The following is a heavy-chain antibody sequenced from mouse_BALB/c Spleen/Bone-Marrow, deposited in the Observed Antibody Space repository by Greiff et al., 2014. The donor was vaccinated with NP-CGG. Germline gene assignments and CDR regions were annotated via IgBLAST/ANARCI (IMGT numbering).Heavy chain of an antibody. CDR3: ASLTGTFDY. CDR2: IDPASGNI. J-gene: IGHJ2*01. CDR1: GFNIKDTY. V-gene: IGHV14-3*02. Sequence: VQLQQSGTDLVKPGASVKLSCTAFGFNIKDTYMHWVKQRPEQGLDWIGRIDPASGNIQYDPKFQGRAAITADTSSNTAYLQLSSLTSEDTAVYYCASLTGTFDYWGQGTPLTVSS. D-gene: IGHD4-1*01.